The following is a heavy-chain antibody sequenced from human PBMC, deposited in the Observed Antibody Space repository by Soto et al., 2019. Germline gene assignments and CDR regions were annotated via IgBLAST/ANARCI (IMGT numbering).Heavy chain of an antibody. V-gene: IGHV1-2*04. CDR3: ARLDNWFDP. CDR2: INPNSGGT. Sequence: GASVKVSCKASGYTFTGYYMHWVRQAPGQGLEWMGWINPNSGGTNYAQKFQGWVTMTRDTSISTAYMELSRLRSDDTAAYYCARLDNWFDPWGQGTLVTVSS. J-gene: IGHJ5*02. CDR1: GYTFTGYY.